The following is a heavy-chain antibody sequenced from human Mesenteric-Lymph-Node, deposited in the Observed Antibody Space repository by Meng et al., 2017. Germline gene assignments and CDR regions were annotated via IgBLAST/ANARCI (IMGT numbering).Heavy chain of an antibody. Sequence: GESLKISCQGSGYSFTNYWIGWVRQMPGKGLEWMGIIYPADSASRYSPSFQGQVTFSADKSTNTAYLQWSSLKASDTAMYYCARSSDYDYVWGSYFLDAFDIWGQGKMV. CDR2: IYPADSAS. D-gene: IGHD3-16*01. CDR1: GYSFTNYW. V-gene: IGHV5-51*01. CDR3: ARSSDYDYVWGSYFLDAFDI. J-gene: IGHJ3*02.